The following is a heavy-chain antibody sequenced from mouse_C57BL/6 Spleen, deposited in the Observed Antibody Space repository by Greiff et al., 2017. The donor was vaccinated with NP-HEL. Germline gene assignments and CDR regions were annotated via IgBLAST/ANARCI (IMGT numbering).Heavy chain of an antibody. Sequence: QVQLQQSGAELVRPGASVTLSCKASGYTFTDYEMHWVKQTPVHGLEWIGALDPETGGTAYNQKFKGKAILTAYKSSSPAYMELRSLTSEDSAVYYCTRAGSSFFAYWGQGTLVTVSA. CDR3: TRAGSSFFAY. CDR1: GYTFTDYE. V-gene: IGHV1-15*01. J-gene: IGHJ3*01. D-gene: IGHD1-1*01. CDR2: LDPETGGT.